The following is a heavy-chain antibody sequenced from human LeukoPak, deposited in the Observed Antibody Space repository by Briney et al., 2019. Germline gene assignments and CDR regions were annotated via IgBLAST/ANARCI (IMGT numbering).Heavy chain of an antibody. CDR1: GDSVSSNSAA. CDR3: ARVGYSRVWTPFAMDV. D-gene: IGHD6-19*01. Sequence: SQTLSLTCAISGDSVSSNSAAWNWIRQSPSRGLELLGRTYYRSKWYNDYAVSVKSRITINPDTSKNQFSLQLNSVTPEDTAVYYCARVGYSRVWTPFAMDVWGQGTTVTVSS. V-gene: IGHV6-1*01. J-gene: IGHJ6*02. CDR2: TYYRSKWYN.